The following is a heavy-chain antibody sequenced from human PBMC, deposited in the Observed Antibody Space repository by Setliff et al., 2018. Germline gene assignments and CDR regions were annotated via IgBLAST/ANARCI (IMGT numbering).Heavy chain of an antibody. V-gene: IGHV3-33*08. CDR1: GFTFSNYR. CDR2: IWDDGGNK. Sequence: PGGSLRLSCAASGFTFSNYRMHRVRQAPGKGLEWVAVIWDDGGNKYHADSVMGRFTISRDNSKNTLYLQMNSLRAEDTAVYYCAREVVGARPYYYYMDVWGKGTTVTVSS. J-gene: IGHJ6*03. CDR3: AREVVGARPYYYYMDV. D-gene: IGHD2-15*01.